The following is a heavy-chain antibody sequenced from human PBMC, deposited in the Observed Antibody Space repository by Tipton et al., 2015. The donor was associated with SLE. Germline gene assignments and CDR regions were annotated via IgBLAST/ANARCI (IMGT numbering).Heavy chain of an antibody. CDR2: IYYSGST. CDR3: ARQEARHYYYYYYMDV. J-gene: IGHJ6*03. D-gene: IGHD6-6*01. CDR1: GCSISSSSYY. V-gene: IGHV4-39*01. Sequence: TLSLTCTVSGCSISSSSYYLGWILRPPGKGLEWIGSIYYSGSTYYNPSLKSRVTISVDTSRNQFSLKLSSVTAADTAVYYCARQEARHYYYYYYMDVWGKGTTVTVSS.